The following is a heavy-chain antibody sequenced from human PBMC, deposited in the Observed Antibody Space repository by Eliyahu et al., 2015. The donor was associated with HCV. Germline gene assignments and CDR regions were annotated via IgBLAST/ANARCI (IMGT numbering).Heavy chain of an antibody. J-gene: IGHJ5*02. CDR3: ASGGGGIAVAGTGGWFDP. V-gene: IGHV4-59*01. CDR2: IHFSGRT. CDR1: GGSIXTXX. D-gene: IGHD6-19*01. Sequence: QVQLQESGPGLVKPSETLSLTCTVSGGSIXTXXWSWIRQPPGKGLEWIGYIHFSGRTNYNPXLKXRVTISVDTSKNQFSLNLTSVTAADTAVYYCASGGGGIAVAGTGGWFDPWGQGTLVTVSS.